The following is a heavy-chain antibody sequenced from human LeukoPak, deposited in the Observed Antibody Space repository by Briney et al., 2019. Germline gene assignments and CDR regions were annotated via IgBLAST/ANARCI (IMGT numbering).Heavy chain of an antibody. D-gene: IGHD3-9*01. CDR3: ARLAYDILTGFDYYYYYGMGV. CDR2: IIPIFGTA. V-gene: IGHV1-69*13. CDR1: GGTFSSYA. Sequence: SVTVSCKASGGTFSSYAISWVRQAPGQGLEWMGGIIPIFGTANYAQKFQGRVTITADESTSTAYMELSSLRSEDTAVYYCARLAYDILTGFDYYYYYGMGVWGQGTTVTVSS. J-gene: IGHJ6*02.